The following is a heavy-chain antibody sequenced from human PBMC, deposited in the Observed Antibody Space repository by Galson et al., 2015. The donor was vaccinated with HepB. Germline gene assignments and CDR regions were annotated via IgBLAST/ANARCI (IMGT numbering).Heavy chain of an antibody. Sequence: SVKVSCKASGYTFTGYYMHWVRQAPGQGLEWMGWINPNSGGTNYAQKFQGRVTMTRDTSISTAYMELSRLRSDDTAVYYCARVDSSSWYRYYGMDVWGQGTTVTVSS. D-gene: IGHD6-13*01. CDR1: GYTFTGYY. CDR3: ARVDSSSWYRYYGMDV. V-gene: IGHV1-2*02. J-gene: IGHJ6*02. CDR2: INPNSGGT.